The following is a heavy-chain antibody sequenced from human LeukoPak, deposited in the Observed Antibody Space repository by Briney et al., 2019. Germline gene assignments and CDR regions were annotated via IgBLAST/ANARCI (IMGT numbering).Heavy chain of an antibody. D-gene: IGHD3-10*01. CDR2: ISVNGNTT. V-gene: IGHV3-23*01. CDR3: AKDIFTMVRGVVDY. CDR1: GFTFTNYA. J-gene: IGHJ4*02. Sequence: PGGSLRLSCAASGFTFTNYAMSWVRQAPGKGLEWVSPISVNGNTTYYADSVKGRFTISRDNAKNSLYLQMNSLRAEDTALYYCAKDIFTMVRGVVDYRGQGTLVTVSS.